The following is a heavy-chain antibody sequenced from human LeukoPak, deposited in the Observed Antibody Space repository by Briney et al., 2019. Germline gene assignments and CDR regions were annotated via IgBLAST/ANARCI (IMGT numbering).Heavy chain of an antibody. V-gene: IGHV3-48*04. Sequence: QSGGSLRLSCAGSGFTFSSYSMNWVRQAPGKGLEWVSSISSSGSTIYYADSVKGRFTISRDNAKNSLYLQMNSLRAEDTAIYYCARDRRYSDYDPRRGYNYYYYMDVWGKGTTVTVSS. D-gene: IGHD5-12*01. CDR2: ISSSGSTI. J-gene: IGHJ6*03. CDR1: GFTFSSYS. CDR3: ARDRRYSDYDPRRGYNYYYYMDV.